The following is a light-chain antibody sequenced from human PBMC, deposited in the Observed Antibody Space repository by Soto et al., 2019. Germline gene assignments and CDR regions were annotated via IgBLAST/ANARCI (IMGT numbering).Light chain of an antibody. V-gene: IGKV3-20*01. CDR1: QSVRSSY. CDR3: QQYGSSAWT. J-gene: IGKJ1*01. Sequence: EIVLTQSPGTLSLSPGERATLSCRASQSVRSSYLAWYQQKPGQAPRLLIYGASSRATGIPDRFSGSGSGTDFTLTISSLEPEDFAVYHCQQYGSSAWTFGQGTKVEIK. CDR2: GAS.